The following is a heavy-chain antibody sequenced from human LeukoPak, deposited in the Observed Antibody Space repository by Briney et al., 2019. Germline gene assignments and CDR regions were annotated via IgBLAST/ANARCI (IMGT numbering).Heavy chain of an antibody. CDR2: IYYSGST. CDR3: ARSSLADYVWGSYRFNWFDP. CDR1: GYSISSGYY. J-gene: IGHJ5*02. V-gene: IGHV4-61*01. Sequence: SETLSLTCAVSGYSISSGYYWSWIRQPPGKGLEWIGYIYYSGSTNYNPSLKSRVTISVDTSKNQFSLKLSSVTAADTAVYYCARSSLADYVWGSYRFNWFDPWGQGTLVTVSS. D-gene: IGHD3-16*02.